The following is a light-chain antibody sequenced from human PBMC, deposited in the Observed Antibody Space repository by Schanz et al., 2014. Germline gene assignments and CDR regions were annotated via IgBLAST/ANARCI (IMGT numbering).Light chain of an antibody. V-gene: IGKV3-20*01. CDR3: QQYGSSPPHT. CDR2: GAS. J-gene: IGKJ2*01. CDR1: QSVSSN. Sequence: EIVMTQSPATLSVSPGERATLSCRASQSVSSNLAWYRQKPGQAPRLLIYGASIRATGIPARFSGRGSGTDFTLTISRLEPEDFAVYYCQQYGSSPPHTFGQGTKLEIK.